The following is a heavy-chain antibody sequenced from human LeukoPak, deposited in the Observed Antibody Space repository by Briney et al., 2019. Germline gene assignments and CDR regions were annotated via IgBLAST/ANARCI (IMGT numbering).Heavy chain of an antibody. CDR2: IYYSGST. CDR1: GGSISSYY. D-gene: IGHD3-22*01. J-gene: IGHJ4*02. CDR3: ARAGGEDYYDSSGHFDY. V-gene: IGHV4-59*12. Sequence: PSETLSLTCTVSGGSISSYYWSWIRQPPGKGLEWIGYIYYSGSTNYNPSLKSRVTISVDTSKNQFSLKLSSVTAADTAVYYCARAGGEDYYDSSGHFDYWGQGTLVTVSS.